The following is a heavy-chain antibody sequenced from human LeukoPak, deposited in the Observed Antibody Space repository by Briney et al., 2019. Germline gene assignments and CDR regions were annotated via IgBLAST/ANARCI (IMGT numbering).Heavy chain of an antibody. J-gene: IGHJ4*02. V-gene: IGHV4-39*01. CDR1: GGSIRGSSDY. CDR3: ARHYLTVTTHSFDY. CDR2: IYYSGST. Sequence: SETLSLTCTVSGGSIRGSSDYWGWIRQPPGKGLEWIGSIYYSGSTYYNPSLKSRVTISVDTSKNQFSLKLSSVTAADTAVYYCARHYLTVTTHSFDYWGQGTLVTVSS. D-gene: IGHD4-17*01.